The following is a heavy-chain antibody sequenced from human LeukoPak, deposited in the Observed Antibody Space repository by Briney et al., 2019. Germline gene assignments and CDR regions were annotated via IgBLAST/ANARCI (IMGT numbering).Heavy chain of an antibody. J-gene: IGHJ4*02. D-gene: IGHD4-23*01. CDR2: IYHSGST. CDR1: GGSISSGGYY. CDR3: ARGDGGRPFDY. V-gene: IGHV4-30-2*01. Sequence: SQTLSLTCTVSGGSISSGGYYWSWIRQPPGKGLEWIGYIYHSGSTYYNPSLKSRVTISVDRSKNQFSLKLSSVTAADTAVYYCARGDGGRPFDYWGQGTLVTVSS.